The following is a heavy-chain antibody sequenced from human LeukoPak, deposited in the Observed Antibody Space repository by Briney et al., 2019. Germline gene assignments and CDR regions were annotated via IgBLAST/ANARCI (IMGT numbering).Heavy chain of an antibody. J-gene: IGHJ4*02. CDR2: IKQDGSEK. D-gene: IGHD1-26*01. CDR1: GFTFSSYE. V-gene: IGHV3-7*01. Sequence: GGSLRLSCAASGFTFSSYEMNWVRQAPGKGLEWVANIKQDGSEKYYVDSVKGRFTISRDNAKNSLYLQMNSLRAEDTAVYYCARDLSIVGAAGYWGQGTLVTVSS. CDR3: ARDLSIVGAAGY.